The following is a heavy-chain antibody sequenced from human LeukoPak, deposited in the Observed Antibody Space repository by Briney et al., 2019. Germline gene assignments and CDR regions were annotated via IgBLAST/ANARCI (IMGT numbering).Heavy chain of an antibody. V-gene: IGHV3-53*01. CDR1: GFTVSSNY. D-gene: IGHD4-17*01. J-gene: IGHJ3*02. Sequence: EGSLRLSCAASGFTVSSNYMSWVRQAPGKGLEWVSVIYSGGSTYYADSVKGRFTISRDNSKNTLYLQMNSLRAEDTAVYYCARTSTVTNDAFDIWGQGTMVTVSS. CDR3: ARTSTVTNDAFDI. CDR2: IYSGGST.